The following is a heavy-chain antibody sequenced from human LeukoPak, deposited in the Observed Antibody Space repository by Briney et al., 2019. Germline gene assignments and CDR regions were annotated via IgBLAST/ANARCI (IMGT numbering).Heavy chain of an antibody. V-gene: IGHV3-7*01. CDR1: GFTFSSYW. Sequence: GGSLRLSCAASGFTFSSYWMSWVRQAPGKGLEWVANIKQDGSEKYYVDSVKGRFTISRDNAKNSLYLQMNSLRAEDTAVYYCARENEEGQEVEVVAATYYYYYMDVWGKGTTVTISS. CDR3: ARENEEGQEVEVVAATYYYYYMDV. CDR2: IKQDGSEK. D-gene: IGHD2-15*01. J-gene: IGHJ6*03.